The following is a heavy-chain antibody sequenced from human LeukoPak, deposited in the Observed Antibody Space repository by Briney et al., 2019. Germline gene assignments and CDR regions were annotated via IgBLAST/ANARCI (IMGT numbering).Heavy chain of an antibody. Sequence: SVKLSCKVSGYTSTSYAIRWVRQAPRQGREWMGWIRAYNDNTNHTQKLQRRVTMTTDTSTSTAYMELRSLRSDDAAVYYCARDSSGCYFNWFDPWGQGTLVTVSS. CDR1: GYTSTSYA. V-gene: IGHV1-18*01. D-gene: IGHD3-22*01. CDR2: IRAYNDNT. J-gene: IGHJ5*02. CDR3: ARDSSGCYFNWFDP.